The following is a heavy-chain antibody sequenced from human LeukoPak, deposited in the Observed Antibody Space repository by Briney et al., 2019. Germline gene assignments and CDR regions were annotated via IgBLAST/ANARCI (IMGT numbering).Heavy chain of an antibody. Sequence: SETLSLTCTVSGGSISSSSYYWGWIRQPPGKGLEWIGSIYYSGSTYYNPSLKSRVTISVDTSKNQFSLKLSSVTAADTAVYYCARVWGGSRWPYDASDIWGQGTMVTVSS. D-gene: IGHD6-19*01. CDR3: ARVWGGSRWPYDASDI. J-gene: IGHJ3*02. CDR1: GGSISSSSYY. V-gene: IGHV4-39*07. CDR2: IYYSGST.